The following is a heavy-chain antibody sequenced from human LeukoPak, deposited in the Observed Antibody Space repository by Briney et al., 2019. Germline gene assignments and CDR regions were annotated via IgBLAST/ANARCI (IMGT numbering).Heavy chain of an antibody. J-gene: IGHJ4*02. CDR2: IYHSGST. D-gene: IGHD3-16*01. CDR3: AKDPDGGPDY. Sequence: PSETLSLTCTVSGGSISSSSYYWGWIRQPPGKGLEWIGSIYHSGSTYYNPSLKSRVTISVDTSKNQFSLKLSSVTAADTAVYYCAKDPDGGPDYWGQGTLVTVSS. CDR1: GGSISSSSYY. V-gene: IGHV4-39*07.